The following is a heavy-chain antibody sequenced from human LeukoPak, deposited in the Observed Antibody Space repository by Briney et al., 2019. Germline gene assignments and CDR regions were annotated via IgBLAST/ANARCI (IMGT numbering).Heavy chain of an antibody. J-gene: IGHJ6*02. D-gene: IGHD4-17*01. CDR3: ARFTVTTSLVVYYGMDV. V-gene: IGHV3-21*01. CDR2: ISSSSSYI. CDR1: GFTFSSYS. Sequence: GGSLRLSCAASGFTFSSYSMNWVRQAPGKGLEWVSSISSSSSYIYYADSVKGRFTISRDNAKNSLYLQMNSLRAEDTAVYYCARFTVTTSLVVYYGMDVWGQGTTVTVSS.